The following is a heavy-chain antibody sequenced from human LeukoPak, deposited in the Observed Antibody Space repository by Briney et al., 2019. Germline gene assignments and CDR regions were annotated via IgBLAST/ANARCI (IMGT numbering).Heavy chain of an antibody. CDR3: ASQNTRDYYYGMDV. J-gene: IGHJ6*02. D-gene: IGHD2-2*02. Sequence: GESLKISCKASGYSFNTYWIGWVRQMPGKGLEWMGIIHPGDSDTRYSPSFQGQVTISADKSISTAYLQWSSLKASDTAMYYCASQNTRDYYYGMDVWGQGTTVTVSS. V-gene: IGHV5-51*01. CDR2: IHPGDSDT. CDR1: GYSFNTYW.